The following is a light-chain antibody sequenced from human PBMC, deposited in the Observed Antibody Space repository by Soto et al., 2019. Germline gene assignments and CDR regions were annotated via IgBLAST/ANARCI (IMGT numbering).Light chain of an antibody. V-gene: IGKV1-5*01. J-gene: IGKJ1*01. CDR2: DAS. CDR1: QSISIW. CDR3: QQYNTSSWT. Sequence: DIQMTQSPSTLSASVGDRVTITCRASQSISIWLAWYQQKPGKAPKFLIYDASSLESGVPSRFSGSGSGTEFTLTISSLQPDDFATYYCQQYNTSSWTFGQGTKVDIK.